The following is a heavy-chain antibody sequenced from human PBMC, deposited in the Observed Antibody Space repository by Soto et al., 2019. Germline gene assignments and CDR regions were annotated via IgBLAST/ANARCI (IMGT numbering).Heavy chain of an antibody. CDR1: GFTFSSYG. CDR3: AKDLGHGGRGAFAI. Sequence: QVQLVESGGGVVQPGRSLRLSCAASGFTFSSYGMHWVRQAPGKGLEWVAVISYDGSNKYYADSVKGRFTISRDNSKNTLYPQMNSLRAEDTAVYYCAKDLGHGGRGAFAIWGQGTMVTVSS. CDR2: ISYDGSNK. V-gene: IGHV3-30*18. D-gene: IGHD7-27*01. J-gene: IGHJ3*02.